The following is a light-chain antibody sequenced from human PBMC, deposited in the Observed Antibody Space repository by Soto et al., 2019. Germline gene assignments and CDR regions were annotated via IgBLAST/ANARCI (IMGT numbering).Light chain of an antibody. CDR1: NRDVGNYNY. V-gene: IGLV2-8*01. J-gene: IGLJ2*01. CDR2: EVT. Sequence: QSALTQPPSASGSPGQSVTISCSGTNRDVGNYNYISWYQQHPGKAPKLIIYEVTRRPSGVPDRFSGSKSGNTASLTVSGLQAEDDGDYYCSSYAGSNNVLFGGGTKVTVL. CDR3: SSYAGSNNVL.